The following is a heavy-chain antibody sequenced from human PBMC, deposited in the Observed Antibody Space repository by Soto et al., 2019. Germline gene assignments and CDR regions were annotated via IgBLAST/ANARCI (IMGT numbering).Heavy chain of an antibody. Sequence: PSETLSLTCTVSGGSVSSGSYYWSWIRQPPGRGLEWIGYINHSGSTNYNPSLKSRVTISVDTSKNQFSLKLSSVTAADTAVYYCARGPITTNPRFDPWGQGTLVTVSS. D-gene: IGHD3-22*01. CDR2: INHSGST. CDR1: GGSVSSGSYY. J-gene: IGHJ5*02. CDR3: ARGPITTNPRFDP. V-gene: IGHV4-61*01.